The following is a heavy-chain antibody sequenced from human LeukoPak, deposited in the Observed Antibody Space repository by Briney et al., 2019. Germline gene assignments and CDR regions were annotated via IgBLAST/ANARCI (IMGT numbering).Heavy chain of an antibody. Sequence: GGSLRLSCAASGFTFSSYAVSWVRQAPGKGLEWASAISGSGGSTYYADSVKGRFTISRDNSKNTLYLQMNSLRAEDTAVYYCAKGTIAVAGTLDYWGQGTLVTVSS. CDR1: GFTFSSYA. CDR3: AKGTIAVAGTLDY. D-gene: IGHD6-13*01. J-gene: IGHJ4*02. CDR2: ISGSGGST. V-gene: IGHV3-23*01.